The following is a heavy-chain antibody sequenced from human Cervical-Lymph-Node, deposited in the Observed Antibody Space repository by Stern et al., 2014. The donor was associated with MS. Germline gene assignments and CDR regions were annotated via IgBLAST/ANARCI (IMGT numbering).Heavy chain of an antibody. CDR3: ARGGYCTSTSCYTSSVEYFRH. J-gene: IGHJ1*01. Sequence: QVQLVQSGAEVKKPGASVKVSCKASGYTFTTYGTHWVRQAPGQRLEWMAWINAGNGNTEYSQKFQGRVTITRDTSASTAYMELSSLRSEDTAVYYCARGGYCTSTSCYTSSVEYFRHWGQGTLVTVSS. CDR1: GYTFTTYG. V-gene: IGHV1-3*01. D-gene: IGHD2-2*02. CDR2: INAGNGNT.